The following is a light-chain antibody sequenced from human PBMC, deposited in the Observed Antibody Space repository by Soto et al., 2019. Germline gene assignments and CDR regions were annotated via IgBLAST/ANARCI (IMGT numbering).Light chain of an antibody. CDR3: QQYGISPT. J-gene: IGKJ1*01. CDR2: DVS. Sequence: DIVLTQSPGTLSLSPGERATLSCRSSQSVSSNYLAWYQQKPDQAPRLVIYDVSGRATGIPDRFSGSGSGTDFTLTISRLEPEDSAVYYCQQYGISPTFGQGNKVALK. V-gene: IGKV3-20*01. CDR1: QSVSSNY.